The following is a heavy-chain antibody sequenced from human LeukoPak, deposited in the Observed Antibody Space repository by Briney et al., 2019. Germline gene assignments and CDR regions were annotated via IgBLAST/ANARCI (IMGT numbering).Heavy chain of an antibody. D-gene: IGHD5-18*01. CDR3: ARTEESGYSYRYFGYYYYMDV. CDR2: FDPEDGET. J-gene: IGHJ6*03. CDR1: GYTLTELS. Sequence: ASVKVSCKVSGYTLTELSMHWVRQAPGKGLEWMGGFDPEDGETIYAQKFQGRVTMTEDTSTDTAYMELSSLRSEDTAVYYCARTEESGYSYRYFGYYYYMDVWGKGTTVTVSS. V-gene: IGHV1-24*01.